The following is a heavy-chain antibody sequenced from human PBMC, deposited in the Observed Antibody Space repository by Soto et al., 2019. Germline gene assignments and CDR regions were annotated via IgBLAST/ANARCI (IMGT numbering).Heavy chain of an antibody. V-gene: IGHV1-3*01. Sequence: ASVKVSCKASGYTFTRYTMNWVRQAPGQRLEWIGWINPDNGNTKSSQKFQDRVIITRDTSASTAYMDLSSLRSEDTAVYYCARGIATGQLDPWGQGTLVTVSS. D-gene: IGHD2-15*01. J-gene: IGHJ5*02. CDR3: ARGIATGQLDP. CDR2: INPDNGNT. CDR1: GYTFTRYT.